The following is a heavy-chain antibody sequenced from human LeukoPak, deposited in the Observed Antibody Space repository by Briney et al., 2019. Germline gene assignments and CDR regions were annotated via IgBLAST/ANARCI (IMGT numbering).Heavy chain of an antibody. D-gene: IGHD2/OR15-2a*01. CDR2: IKEDGSEK. V-gene: IGHV3-7*01. J-gene: IGHJ4*02. Sequence: GGSLRLSCAASGFTFSSYWMSWVRQAPGKGLEWVANIKEDGSEKYYVDSVKGRFTISRDNAKNSLYLQMNSLRAADTAVDYCSRDRVLYGSDYWGQGTLVTGSS. CDR3: SRDRVLYGSDY. CDR1: GFTFSSYW.